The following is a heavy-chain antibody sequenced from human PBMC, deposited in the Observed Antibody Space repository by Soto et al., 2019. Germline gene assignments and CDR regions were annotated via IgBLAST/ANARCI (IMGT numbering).Heavy chain of an antibody. Sequence: SVKVSCKASGGTFSSYAISWVRQAPGQGLEWMGGIIPIFGTANYAQKFQGRVTITADESTSTAYMELSSLRSDDTALYYCAKDRHPDGIWTFDSWGQGTLVTVSS. CDR1: GGTFSSYA. J-gene: IGHJ4*02. D-gene: IGHD1-1*01. CDR3: AKDRHPDGIWTFDS. V-gene: IGHV1-69*13. CDR2: IIPIFGTA.